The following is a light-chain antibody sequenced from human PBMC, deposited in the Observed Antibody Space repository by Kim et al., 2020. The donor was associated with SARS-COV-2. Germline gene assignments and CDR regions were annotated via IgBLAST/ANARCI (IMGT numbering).Light chain of an antibody. J-gene: IGLJ2*01. CDR1: SLRNYY. CDR3: NSRHSSGNGLV. Sequence: WGQTVRITYQGDSLRNYYASWYQQKPGQAPVLVIYDKNNRPSGIPDRFSGSSSGDTVSLTITGAQAEDEADYYCNSRHSSGNGLVFGGGTQLTV. CDR2: DKN. V-gene: IGLV3-19*01.